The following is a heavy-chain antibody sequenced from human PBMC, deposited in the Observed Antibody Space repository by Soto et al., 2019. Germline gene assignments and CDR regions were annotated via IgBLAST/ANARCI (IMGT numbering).Heavy chain of an antibody. CDR2: ITGSGGSK. D-gene: IGHD4-17*01. V-gene: IGHV3-23*01. CDR3: AKYYGDYAGCELFQH. J-gene: IGHJ1*01. CDR1: GFTFSSYA. Sequence: EVQLLESGGGLVQPGGSLRLSCAPSGFTFSSYAMKWVRQAPGKGLEGISAITGSGGSKWYADSVKGRLTISRYHSKNKLYRQMNSLRADDTALYYCAKYYGDYAGCELFQHWGQGTLVTVSS.